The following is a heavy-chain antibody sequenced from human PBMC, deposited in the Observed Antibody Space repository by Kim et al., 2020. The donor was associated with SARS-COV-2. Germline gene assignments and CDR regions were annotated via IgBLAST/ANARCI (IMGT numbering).Heavy chain of an antibody. Sequence: SETLSLTCTVSGYSISSGYYWGWIRQPPGKGLEWIGSIYHSGSTYYNPSLKSRVTISVDTSKNQFSLKLSSVTAADTAVYYCARDVYDFWSGYYAFDIWGQGTMVTVSS. J-gene: IGHJ3*02. V-gene: IGHV4-38-2*02. D-gene: IGHD3-3*01. CDR2: IYHSGST. CDR3: ARDVYDFWSGYYAFDI. CDR1: GYSISSGYY.